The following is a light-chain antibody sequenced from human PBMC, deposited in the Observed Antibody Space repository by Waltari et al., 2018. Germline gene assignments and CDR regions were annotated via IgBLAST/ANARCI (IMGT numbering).Light chain of an antibody. CDR3: CSYAGSSWV. CDR2: DVS. CDR1: SSDVGGYNY. Sequence: QSALTQPHSVSGSPGQSVTIPCTGTSSDVGGYNYVSWYQQHPGKAPKLLIYDVSKGEEGGRGGGEGGEGGKKEERKGSGLQAEDEAEYYCCSYAGSSWVFGGGTKLAVL. J-gene: IGLJ2*01. V-gene: IGLV2-11*01.